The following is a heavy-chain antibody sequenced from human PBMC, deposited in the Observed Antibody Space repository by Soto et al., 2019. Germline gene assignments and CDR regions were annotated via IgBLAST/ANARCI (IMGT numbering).Heavy chain of an antibody. Sequence: PGGSLRLSCAASGFTFSSYAMSWVRQAPGKGLEWVSAISGSGGSTYYADSVKGRFTISRDNSKNTLYLQMNSLRAEDPAVYYCGSSMFPPPTDILTGYYNEDAFDIWGQGTMVTVSS. CDR1: GFTFSSYA. J-gene: IGHJ3*02. CDR3: GSSMFPPPTDILTGYYNEDAFDI. CDR2: ISGSGGST. V-gene: IGHV3-23*01. D-gene: IGHD3-9*01.